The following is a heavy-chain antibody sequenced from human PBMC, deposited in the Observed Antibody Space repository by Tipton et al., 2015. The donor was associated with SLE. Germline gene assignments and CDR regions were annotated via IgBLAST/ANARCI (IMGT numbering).Heavy chain of an antibody. D-gene: IGHD3-3*01. CDR3: ARSPGRLRSMDY. CDR1: GGSFRGYY. J-gene: IGHJ4*02. CDR2: INHSGST. Sequence: TLSLTCAVYGGSFRGYYWSWIRQPPGKGLEWIGEINHSGSTNYNPSLKSRVIISVDTSKNQFSLKLNSVTAADTAMYFCARSPGRLRSMDYWGQGTLVTVSS. V-gene: IGHV4-34*01.